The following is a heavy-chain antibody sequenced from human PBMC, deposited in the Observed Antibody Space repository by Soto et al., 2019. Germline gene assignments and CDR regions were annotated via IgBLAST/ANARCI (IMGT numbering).Heavy chain of an antibody. V-gene: IGHV4-59*01. CDR3: ARMNYYDTSGYSFDY. Sequence: SETLSLTCTVSGGSISSYYWSWIRQPPGKGLKWIGYIYFRGTTNYNPSLKSRVTMSADTSKNQFSLKLNSVTAADTAVYYCARMNYYDTSGYSFDYWGQVIIVTVSS. CDR2: IYFRGTT. CDR1: GGSISSYY. D-gene: IGHD3-22*01. J-gene: IGHJ4*02.